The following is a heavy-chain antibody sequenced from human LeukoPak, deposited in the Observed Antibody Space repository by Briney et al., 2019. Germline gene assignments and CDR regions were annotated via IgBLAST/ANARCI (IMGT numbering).Heavy chain of an antibody. V-gene: IGHV3-74*01. CDR2: INGDGRNI. CDR1: GFTFSSYW. J-gene: IGHJ4*02. CDR3: AKGIAVVPAVADY. Sequence: GGSLRLSCVASGFTFSSYWMHWVRQDPRKGLVWVSRINGDGRNINYADSVRGRFTISRDNSKNTVYLQMDSLRPEDTAVYYCAKGIAVVPAVADYWGQGTLVTVSS. D-gene: IGHD2-2*01.